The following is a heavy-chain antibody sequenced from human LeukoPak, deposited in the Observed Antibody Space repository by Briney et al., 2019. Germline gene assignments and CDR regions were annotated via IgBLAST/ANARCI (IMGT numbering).Heavy chain of an antibody. CDR3: ARSAIYDSSGYDAFDI. V-gene: IGHV3-33*01. CDR1: GFTFSSYG. CDR2: IWYDGSNK. J-gene: IGHJ3*02. D-gene: IGHD3-22*01. Sequence: GGSLRLSCAASGFTFSSYGMHWVRQAPGKGLEWVAVIWYDGSNKYYADSVRGRFTISRDNSKNTLYLQMNSLRAEDTAVYYCARSAIYDSSGYDAFDIWGQGTMVTVSS.